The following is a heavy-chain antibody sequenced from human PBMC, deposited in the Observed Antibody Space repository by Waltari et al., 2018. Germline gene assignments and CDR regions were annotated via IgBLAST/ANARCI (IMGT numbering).Heavy chain of an antibody. D-gene: IGHD6-13*01. Sequence: QVQLVQSGAEVKKPGASVKVSCKASGYTFTGYYMHWVRQAPGQGLEWMGRINPNRGGTNYAQKFQGRVTMTRDTSISTAYMELSRLRSDDTAVYYCAIGYSSSWFDYWGQGTLVTVSS. V-gene: IGHV1-2*06. J-gene: IGHJ4*02. CDR1: GYTFTGYY. CDR2: INPNRGGT. CDR3: AIGYSSSWFDY.